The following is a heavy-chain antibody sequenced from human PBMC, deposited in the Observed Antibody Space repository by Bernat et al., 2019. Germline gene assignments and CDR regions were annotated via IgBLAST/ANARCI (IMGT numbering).Heavy chain of an antibody. CDR2: IKSKTDGGTT. J-gene: IGHJ4*02. D-gene: IGHD2-15*01. Sequence: EVQLVESGGGLVKPGGSLRLSCATSGFTFSNAWMSWVRQAPGKGLEWVGRIKSKTDGGTTDYAAPVKGRFTISRDDSKNTLYLQMNSLKTEDTAVYYCTTGVVVVVVNYWGQGTLVTVSS. CDR1: GFTFSNAW. V-gene: IGHV3-15*01. CDR3: TTGVVVVVVNY.